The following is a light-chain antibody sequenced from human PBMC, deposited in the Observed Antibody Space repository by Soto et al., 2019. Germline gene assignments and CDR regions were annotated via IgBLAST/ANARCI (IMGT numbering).Light chain of an antibody. Sequence: DIQMTQSPSTLPASVGDRVTITCRATQSFSIRLAWYQQKPGQAPTILIYKASSLESGVLSRFSGSGSGTEFTLTTSSLQLDDFATYYCQEYRTYTPRTVGEGTNVEIK. CDR1: QSFSIR. J-gene: IGKJ1*01. CDR3: QEYRTYTPRT. V-gene: IGKV1-5*03. CDR2: KAS.